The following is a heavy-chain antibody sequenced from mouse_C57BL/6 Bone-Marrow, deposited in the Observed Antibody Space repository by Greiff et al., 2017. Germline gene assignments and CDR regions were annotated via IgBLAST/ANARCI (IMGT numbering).Heavy chain of an antibody. CDR3: AWLGSRFSMDY. J-gene: IGHJ4*01. CDR2: INPNNGGT. D-gene: IGHD2-2*01. Sequence: EVQLQQSGPELVKPGASVKISCKASGYTFTDYYMNWVKQSHGKSLEWIGDINPNNGGTSYNQKFKGKATLTVDKSSSTAYMELRSLTSEDSAVYYCAWLGSRFSMDYWGQGTSVTVSS. CDR1: GYTFTDYY. V-gene: IGHV1-26*01.